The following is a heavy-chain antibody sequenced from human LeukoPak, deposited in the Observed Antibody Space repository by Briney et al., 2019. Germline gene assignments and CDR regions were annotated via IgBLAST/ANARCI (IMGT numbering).Heavy chain of an antibody. CDR1: GFAFNTYA. J-gene: IGHJ4*02. CDR3: AREIFCSGSYPDF. CDR2: IWHDGSHK. V-gene: IGHV3-33*01. D-gene: IGHD3-10*02. Sequence: GTSLRLSCAASGFAFNTYAMHWVRQAPGKGLEWVTLIWHDGSHKFYIDSVRGRFTISRDNSKNTVYLQMNGLRAEDTAVYYCAREIFCSGSYPDFWGQGTLVTVSS.